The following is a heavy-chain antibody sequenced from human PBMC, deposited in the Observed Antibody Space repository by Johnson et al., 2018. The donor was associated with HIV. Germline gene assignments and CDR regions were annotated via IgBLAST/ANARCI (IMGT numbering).Heavy chain of an antibody. V-gene: IGHV3-7*05. J-gene: IGHJ3*02. Sequence: VTLVESGGGVVRPGGSLRLSCAASGFTVSSNYMSWVRQAPGKGLEWVANIKEDGGEKYYVDSVKGRFTISRDNAKNSLYLQMNSLRVEDTAVYYCATDSYDAFDIWGQGTMVTVAS. CDR2: IKEDGGEK. D-gene: IGHD2-21*02. CDR3: ATDSYDAFDI. CDR1: GFTVSSNY.